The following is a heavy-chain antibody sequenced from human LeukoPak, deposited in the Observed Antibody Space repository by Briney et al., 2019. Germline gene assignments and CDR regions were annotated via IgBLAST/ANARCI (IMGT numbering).Heavy chain of an antibody. CDR3: AKDPYNFPSFDP. V-gene: IGHV3-30*18. J-gene: IGHJ5*02. Sequence: GGSLRLPCAASGFTFSSYGMHWVRQAPGKGLEWVAVISYDGSNKYYADSVKGRFTISRDNSKNTLYLQMNSLRAEDTAVYYCAKDPYNFPSFDPWGQGTLVTVSS. CDR2: ISYDGSNK. CDR1: GFTFSSYG. D-gene: IGHD1-20*01.